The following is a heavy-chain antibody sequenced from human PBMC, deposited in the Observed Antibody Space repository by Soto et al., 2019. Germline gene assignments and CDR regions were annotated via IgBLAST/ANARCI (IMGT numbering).Heavy chain of an antibody. CDR2: IIPIFGTA. CDR3: ESDCGVGCTRYHWLDT. Sequence: SVXVSCKASGGTFSSYAISWVRQAPGQGLEWMGGIIPIFGTANYAQKFQGRVTITADESTSTAYMELSSLRSEDTAVYYCESDCGVGCTRYHWLDTWGQGTLVTVSS. D-gene: IGHD1-26*01. J-gene: IGHJ5*02. CDR1: GGTFSSYA. V-gene: IGHV1-69*01.